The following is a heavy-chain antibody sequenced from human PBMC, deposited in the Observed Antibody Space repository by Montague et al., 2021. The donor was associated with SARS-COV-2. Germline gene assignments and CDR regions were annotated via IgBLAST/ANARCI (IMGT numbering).Heavy chain of an antibody. CDR1: GGSISSYY. CDR2: SYYSGST. J-gene: IGHJ5*02. Sequence: SETLSLTCTVSGGSISSYYWSWIRQPPGKGLEWMGYSYYSGSTNYNPSPKSRVTITVDTSKNQFTLKLSSVTAADTAVYYCASGFDPWGQGTLVTVSS. V-gene: IGHV4-59*01. CDR3: ASGFDP.